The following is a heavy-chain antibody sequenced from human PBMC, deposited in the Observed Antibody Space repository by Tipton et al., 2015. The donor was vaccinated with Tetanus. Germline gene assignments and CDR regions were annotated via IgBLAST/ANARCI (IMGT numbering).Heavy chain of an antibody. Sequence: TLSLTCSVSGYSITRGSYYWSWIRQPPGKGLEWVGSIYSYNGNTFQNPSLKSRVTMSLDTTKNQFFLKVRSVTAADTAVYYCARDSNFYSYSYKGMDVWGQGTTVTVSS. J-gene: IGHJ6*02. CDR3: ARDSNFYSYSYKGMDV. CDR1: GYSITRGSYY. V-gene: IGHV4-39*02. D-gene: IGHD4-11*01. CDR2: IYSYNGNT.